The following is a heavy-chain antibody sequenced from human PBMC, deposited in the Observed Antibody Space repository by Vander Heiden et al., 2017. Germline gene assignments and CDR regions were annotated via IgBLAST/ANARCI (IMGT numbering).Heavy chain of an antibody. V-gene: IGHV6-1*01. Sequence: QVQLQQSGPGLVKPSPTLSLTCAMSGASFSSNSVAWNWIRQSPSRGLEWLGRTYYRSKWYNEYAVSVKSRITINADTSKNQFSLQLNSVTPEDTAVYYCTRGRASAFDIWGQGTMVTVSS. J-gene: IGHJ3*02. CDR2: TYYRSKWYN. CDR1: GASFSSNSVA. CDR3: TRGRASAFDI.